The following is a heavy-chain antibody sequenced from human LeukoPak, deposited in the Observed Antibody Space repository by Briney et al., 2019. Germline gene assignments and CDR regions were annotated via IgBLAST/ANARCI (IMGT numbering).Heavy chain of an antibody. CDR1: GFTFSSYE. J-gene: IGHJ3*02. V-gene: IGHV3-48*03. CDR3: ARAYYSDAFDI. Sequence: PGGSLRLSCAASGFTFSSYEMNWVRQAPGKGLEWGSYISSSGSTIYYADSVKVRFTISRDNAKNSLYLQMNSLRAEDTAVYYCARAYYSDAFDIWGQGTMVTVSS. D-gene: IGHD3-10*01. CDR2: ISSSGSTI.